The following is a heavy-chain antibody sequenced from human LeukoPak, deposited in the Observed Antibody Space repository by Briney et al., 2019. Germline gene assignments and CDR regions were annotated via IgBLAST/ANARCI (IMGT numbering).Heavy chain of an antibody. CDR2: IYYSGST. V-gene: IGHV4-39*01. D-gene: IGHD1-1*01. Sequence: SETLSLTCTVSGGSISSSSYYWGWIRQPPGKGREWIGSIYYSGSTYYNPSLKSRVTISVDTSKNQFSLKLSSVTAADTAVYYCARQGGNAPDYWGQGTLVTVSS. J-gene: IGHJ4*02. CDR1: GGSISSSSYY. CDR3: ARQGGNAPDY.